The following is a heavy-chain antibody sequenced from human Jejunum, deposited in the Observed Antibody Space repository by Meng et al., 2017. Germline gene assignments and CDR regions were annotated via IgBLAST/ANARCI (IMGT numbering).Heavy chain of an antibody. D-gene: IGHD3-3*01. J-gene: IGHJ4*02. CDR2: IRNRANTYAT. Sequence: GESLKISCAASGFTFSGSTIHWVRQASGKGLEWVGRIRNRANTYATTYAASVKGRFTISRDDSKSAAYLQMNSLIDEDTAVYYCTSSIFGVSVMNYWGQGTLVNVSS. V-gene: IGHV3-73*01. CDR1: GFTFSGST. CDR3: TSSIFGVSVMNY.